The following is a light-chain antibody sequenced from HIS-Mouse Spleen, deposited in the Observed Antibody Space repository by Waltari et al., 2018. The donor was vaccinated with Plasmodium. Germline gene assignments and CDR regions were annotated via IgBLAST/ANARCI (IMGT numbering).Light chain of an antibody. CDR1: QGISSY. CDR2: AAS. Sequence: DFQLTQSPSFLSASVGDRVTITCRASQGISSYLAWYQQKPGKAPKLLIYAASTLQSGVPSRFSGSGSGTEFTLTISSLQSEDFAVYYCQQYNNWSFTFGPGTKVDIK. J-gene: IGKJ3*01. V-gene: IGKV1-9*01. CDR3: QQYNNWSFT.